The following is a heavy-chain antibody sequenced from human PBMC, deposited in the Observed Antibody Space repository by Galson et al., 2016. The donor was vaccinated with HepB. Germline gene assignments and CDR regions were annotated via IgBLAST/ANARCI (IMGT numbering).Heavy chain of an antibody. CDR3: VPGPGHIEVLSAGEEYFQH. CDR1: GDSVYNNGAA. V-gene: IGHV6-1*01. Sequence: CAISGDSVYNNGAAWVWSRQSPSRGLEWLGTTFYQSTRENHYAGSVKNRITISPDTSRNQFTPHLNSVTPEDTAVYYCVPGPGHIEVLSAGEEYFQHWGQGTQVTVSS. CDR2: TFYQSTREN. J-gene: IGHJ1*01. D-gene: IGHD2-21*01.